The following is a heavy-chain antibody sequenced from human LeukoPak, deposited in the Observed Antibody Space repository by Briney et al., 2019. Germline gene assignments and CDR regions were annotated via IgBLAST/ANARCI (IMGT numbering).Heavy chain of an antibody. J-gene: IGHJ6*02. CDR2: IYDSGST. CDR1: GGSIRSSYYY. Sequence: SETLSLTCTVSGGSIRSSYYYWGWIRQPPGKGLEWIGSIYDSGSTYYNPSLKSRVTISVDTSKNQFSLKLSSVTAADTAVYYCARLKTGTSPYYYGMDVWGQGTTVTVSS. CDR3: ARLKTGTSPYYYGMDV. V-gene: IGHV4-39*01. D-gene: IGHD1-1*01.